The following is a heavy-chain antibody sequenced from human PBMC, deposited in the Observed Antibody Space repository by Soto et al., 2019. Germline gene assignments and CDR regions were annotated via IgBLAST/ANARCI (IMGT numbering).Heavy chain of an antibody. V-gene: IGHV3-30-3*01. CDR3: ARDLSGSGD. D-gene: IGHD3-10*01. CDR2: ISYDGSNK. Sequence: QVQLVESGGGVVQPGRSLRLSCAASGFAFSSYAMHWVRQAPGKGLEWVAVISYDGSNKYYADSVKGPFTISRNNSKNTLYLQMNSLRAEDTAVYYCARDLSGSGDWGQGTLVTVSS. J-gene: IGHJ4*02. CDR1: GFAFSSYA.